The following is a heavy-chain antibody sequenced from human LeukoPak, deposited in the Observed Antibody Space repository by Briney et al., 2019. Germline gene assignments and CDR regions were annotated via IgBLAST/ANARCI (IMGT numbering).Heavy chain of an antibody. V-gene: IGHV3-11*01. CDR1: GFTFSDYY. D-gene: IGHD4-17*01. Sequence: GGSLRLSCAASGFTFSDYYMSRIRQAPGKGLEWVSYISSSGSTIYYADSVKGRFTISRDNAKNSLYLQMNSLRAEDTAVYYCARDGVGYGDYEFYYYYYYGMDVWGQGTTVTVSS. J-gene: IGHJ6*02. CDR3: ARDGVGYGDYEFYYYYYYGMDV. CDR2: ISSSGSTI.